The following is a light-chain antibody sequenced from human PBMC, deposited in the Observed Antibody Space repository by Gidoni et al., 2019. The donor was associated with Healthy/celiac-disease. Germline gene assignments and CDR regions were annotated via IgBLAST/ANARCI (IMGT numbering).Light chain of an antibody. V-gene: IGKV1-39*01. J-gene: IGKJ1*01. Sequence: QITQSPSSLSASVGARVTITCRASQSISSYLNCYQKKPGKAPKLMIYAASSLQSGVPSRFSGSGSGTDFTLTISSLQPEDFATYYCQQSYSTPRTFGQGTKVEIK. CDR1: QSISSY. CDR2: AAS. CDR3: QQSYSTPRT.